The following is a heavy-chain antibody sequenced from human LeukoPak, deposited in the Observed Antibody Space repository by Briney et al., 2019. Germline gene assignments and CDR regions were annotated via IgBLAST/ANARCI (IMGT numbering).Heavy chain of an antibody. CDR1: GYSISSGYD. Sequence: SEALSLTCAVAGYSISSGYDWGWIRQPPGKGLEWIGSIYHSGSTYYNPSLKSRVTISVDTSKNQFSLKLSSVTAADTAVYYCASWGTVAGWKDAFDIWGQGTMVTVCS. D-gene: IGHD3-16*01. CDR3: ASWGTVAGWKDAFDI. V-gene: IGHV4-38-2*01. CDR2: IYHSGST. J-gene: IGHJ3*02.